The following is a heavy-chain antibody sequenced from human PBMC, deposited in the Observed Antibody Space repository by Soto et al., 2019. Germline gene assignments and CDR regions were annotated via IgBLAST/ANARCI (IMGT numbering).Heavy chain of an antibody. Sequence: EVQLVESGGGLIQRGGSLRLACAASGFTFGHYSMNWVRQAPGKGPEWVSYISSDNRTINYADSVKGRFIITRDNAKKSRYLQMHSLRDEDAAVYYCAREGCHLLKSGMDVWGQGTQVTVAS. J-gene: IGHJ6*02. CDR2: ISSDNRTI. D-gene: IGHD2-8*01. V-gene: IGHV3-48*02. CDR1: GFTFGHYS. CDR3: AREGCHLLKSGMDV.